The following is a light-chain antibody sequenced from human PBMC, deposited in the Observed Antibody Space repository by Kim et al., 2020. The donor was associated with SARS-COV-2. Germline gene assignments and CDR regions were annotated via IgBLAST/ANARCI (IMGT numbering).Light chain of an antibody. CDR1: QSILWGN. J-gene: IGKJ2*01. CDR3: QQYAYLPYT. CDR2: GAS. V-gene: IGKV3-20*01. Sequence: ETVLTQSPDTLSLPPGERATLSCRASQSILWGNLAWYHQQPGQAPRLLIYGASTRATGISGRFNGSGSGTDFTLTISRLEPEDFAVYYCQQYAYLPYTFGQGTKLEIK.